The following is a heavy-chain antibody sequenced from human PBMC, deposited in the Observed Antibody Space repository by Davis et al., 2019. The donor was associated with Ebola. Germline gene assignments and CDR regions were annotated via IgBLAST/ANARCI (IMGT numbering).Heavy chain of an antibody. CDR2: IYSGDSDT. V-gene: IGHV5-51*01. Sequence: GESLKISCQGFGYSFTNYWIGWVRRMPGKGLEWVGIIYSGDSDTRYSPSFRGQVTISADKSIKTAFLQWSSLKASDTAMYYCASLRRTITGMDDAFDIWGQGTMVTVSS. CDR3: ASLRRTITGMDDAFDI. CDR1: GYSFTNYW. D-gene: IGHD1-20*01. J-gene: IGHJ3*02.